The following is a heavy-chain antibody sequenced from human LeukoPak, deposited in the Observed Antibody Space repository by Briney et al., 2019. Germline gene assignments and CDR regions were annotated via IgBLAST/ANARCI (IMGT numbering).Heavy chain of an antibody. J-gene: IGHJ5*02. CDR1: GYSISSGYY. CDR3: ARVFPRAGIPGRFDP. D-gene: IGHD3-10*01. V-gene: IGHV4-38-2*02. Sequence: SETLSLTCTVSGYSISSGYYWGWIRQPPGKGLEWIGYIYHSGSTYYNPSLKSRVTISVDRSKNQFSLKLSSVTAADTAVYYCARVFPRAGIPGRFDPWGQGTLVTVSS. CDR2: IYHSGST.